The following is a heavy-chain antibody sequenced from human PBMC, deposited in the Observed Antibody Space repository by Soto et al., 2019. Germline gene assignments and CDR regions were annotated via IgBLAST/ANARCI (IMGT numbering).Heavy chain of an antibody. CDR3: VQLLDDY. V-gene: IGHV3-74*03. CDR2: INSAGSTT. Sequence: GGSLRLSCAASGFTFSSFWMHWVRQAPGQGLVWVSGINSAGSTTTYADSVKGRFTISRDNAKNTLYLQMNSLRAEDTAVYYCVQLLDDYWGQGALVTVSS. D-gene: IGHD2-21*02. J-gene: IGHJ4*02. CDR1: GFTFSSFW.